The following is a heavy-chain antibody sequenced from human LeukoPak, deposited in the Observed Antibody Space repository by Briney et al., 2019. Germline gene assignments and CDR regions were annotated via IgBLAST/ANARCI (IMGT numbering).Heavy chain of an antibody. CDR2: IYTNGST. J-gene: IGHJ3*02. Sequence: SETLSLTCTVSGGSISSYYWSWVRQPAGKGLEWIGRIYTNGSTNYNPSLKSRVTMSVDTSKNQFSLKLSSVTAADTAVYYCARVHRYSGLAFDIWGQGTMVTVSS. V-gene: IGHV4-4*07. CDR3: ARVHRYSGLAFDI. CDR1: GGSISSYY. D-gene: IGHD6-13*01.